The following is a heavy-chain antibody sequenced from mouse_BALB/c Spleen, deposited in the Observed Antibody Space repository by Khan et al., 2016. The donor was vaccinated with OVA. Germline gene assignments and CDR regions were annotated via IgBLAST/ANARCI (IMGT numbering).Heavy chain of an antibody. J-gene: IGHJ2*01. CDR2: INPSTGYT. CDR3: ARRGRRWDFDY. CDR1: GYTFINYW. V-gene: IGHV1-7*01. Sequence: VPLQQSGAELAKPGASVKMSCKASGYTFINYWILWVKQRPGQGLEWIGYINPSTGYTEYNQNFKDKATLTAEKSSSTAYMQLSSLTSEDSAVYYCARRGRRWDFDYWGQGTTLTVSS. D-gene: IGHD1-1*01.